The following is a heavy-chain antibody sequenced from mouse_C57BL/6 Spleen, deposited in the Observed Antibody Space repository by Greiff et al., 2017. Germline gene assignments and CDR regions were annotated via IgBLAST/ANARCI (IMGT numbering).Heavy chain of an antibody. CDR1: GYTFTSYW. V-gene: IGHV1-55*01. CDR3: ARLELGRGYYFDY. D-gene: IGHD4-1*01. CDR2: IYPGSGST. Sequence: QVHVKQPGAELVKPGASVKMSCKASGYTFTSYWITWVKQRPGQGLEWIGDIYPGSGSTNYNEKFKSKATLTVDTSSSTAYMQLSSLTSEDSAVYYCARLELGRGYYFDYWGQGTTLTVSS. J-gene: IGHJ2*01.